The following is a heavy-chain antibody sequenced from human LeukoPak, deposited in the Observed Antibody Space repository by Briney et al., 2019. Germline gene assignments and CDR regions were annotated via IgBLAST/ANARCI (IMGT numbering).Heavy chain of an antibody. CDR1: GFTFSSYA. CDR3: ARDGPLGYCSGGSCYSGFDY. Sequence: GGSLRLSCAASGFTFSSYAISWVRQAPGKGLEWVSAISNGGGSTGYADSVKGRFTISRDNAKNSLYLQMNSLRAEDTALYYCARDGPLGYCSGGSCYSGFDYWGQGTLVTVSS. V-gene: IGHV3-20*04. J-gene: IGHJ4*02. CDR2: ISNGGGST. D-gene: IGHD2-15*01.